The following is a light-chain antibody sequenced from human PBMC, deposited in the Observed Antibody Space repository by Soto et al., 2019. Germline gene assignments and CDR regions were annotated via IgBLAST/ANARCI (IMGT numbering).Light chain of an antibody. CDR3: QQYRMSPNT. V-gene: IGKV3-20*01. Sequence: IVLTQSTGTLSLSPGERATLSCRASQSFSTSYLAWYQQKPGQAPRLLIFAASSRASGIPDRFSGSGSGTDFTLTISRLEPEDFAVYYCQQYRMSPNTFGQGTRLEIK. CDR2: AAS. CDR1: QSFSTSY. J-gene: IGKJ5*01.